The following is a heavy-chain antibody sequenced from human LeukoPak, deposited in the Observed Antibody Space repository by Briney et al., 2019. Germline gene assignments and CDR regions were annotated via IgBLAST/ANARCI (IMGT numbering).Heavy chain of an antibody. Sequence: PGGSLRLSCAASGFTFSSYGMHWVRQAPGKGLEWVAVISYDGSNKYYADSVKGRFTISRDNSKNTLYLQMNSLRAEDTAVYYCAKSPRRYCSSTSCYAYLDYWGQGTLVTVSS. V-gene: IGHV3-30*18. D-gene: IGHD2-2*01. J-gene: IGHJ4*02. CDR1: GFTFSSYG. CDR2: ISYDGSNK. CDR3: AKSPRRYCSSTSCYAYLDY.